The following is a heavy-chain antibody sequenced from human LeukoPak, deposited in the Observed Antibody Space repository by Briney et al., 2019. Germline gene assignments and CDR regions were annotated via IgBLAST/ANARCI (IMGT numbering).Heavy chain of an antibody. Sequence: PGGSLRLSCAASGFTFSSYGMHWVRQAPGKGLEWVAVIWYDGSNKYYADSVKGRFTISRDNSKNTLYLQMNSLRAEDTAVYYCARIAAAGTDFDYWGQGTPVTVSS. CDR1: GFTFSSYG. J-gene: IGHJ4*02. V-gene: IGHV3-33*01. CDR3: ARIAAAGTDFDY. CDR2: IWYDGSNK. D-gene: IGHD6-13*01.